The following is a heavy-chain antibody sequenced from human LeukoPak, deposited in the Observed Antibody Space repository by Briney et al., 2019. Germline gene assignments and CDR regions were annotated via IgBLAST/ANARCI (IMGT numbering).Heavy chain of an antibody. CDR3: ARGDRSVSPTLIDY. CDR2: IYYSGNS. Sequence: SETLSLTCSVSGGSISSYYWTWIRQPPGKGLEWIGYIYYSGNSNYNPSLKSRVTMSVDTSTNQFSLKLSSVTAADTAVYYCARGDRSVSPTLIDYWGQGTLVTVSS. J-gene: IGHJ4*02. CDR1: GGSISSYY. V-gene: IGHV4-59*08. D-gene: IGHD3-10*01.